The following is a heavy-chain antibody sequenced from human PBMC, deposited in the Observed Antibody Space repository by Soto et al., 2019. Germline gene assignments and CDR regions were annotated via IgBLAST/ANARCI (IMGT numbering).Heavy chain of an antibody. CDR3: AHASGGGNAPYFDY. J-gene: IGHJ4*02. CDR1: GFSLSTSRVG. Sequence: QITLKESGPTLVKPTQTLTLTCTFSGFSLSTSRVGVGWIRQPPGKALEWLALIYWNDDKRYSPSLKSRLTITADTSKNQVVLTMTNMDPVDTATYYCAHASGGGNAPYFDYWGQGTLVTVSS. D-gene: IGHD2-15*01. CDR2: IYWNDDK. V-gene: IGHV2-5*01.